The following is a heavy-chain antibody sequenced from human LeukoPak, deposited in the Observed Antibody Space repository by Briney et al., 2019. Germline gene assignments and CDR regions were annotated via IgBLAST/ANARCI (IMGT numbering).Heavy chain of an antibody. Sequence: ASVKVSCNASGYTFTSYGISWVRQAPGPGHEWMGWRSANNGTTNYAQKLQGRVTMTTDTSTSTAYMELRSLRSDDTAVYYCARGGHYYDSSGQSDAFDSWGQGTVVTVSS. CDR1: GYTFTSYG. CDR2: RSANNGTT. V-gene: IGHV1-18*01. CDR3: ARGGHYYDSSGQSDAFDS. D-gene: IGHD3-22*01. J-gene: IGHJ3*02.